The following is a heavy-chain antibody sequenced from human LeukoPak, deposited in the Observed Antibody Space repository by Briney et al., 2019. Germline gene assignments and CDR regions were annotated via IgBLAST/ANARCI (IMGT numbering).Heavy chain of an antibody. Sequence: GRSLRLSCAASGFTFSSYGMHWVRQAPGKGLEWVAVISYDGSNKCYADSVKGRFTISRDNSKNTLYLQMNSLRAEDTAVYYCAKSSTVSRRGFFDYWGQGTLVTVSS. CDR2: ISYDGSNK. CDR1: GFTFSSYG. V-gene: IGHV3-30*18. CDR3: AKSSTVSRRGFFDY. D-gene: IGHD4-17*01. J-gene: IGHJ4*02.